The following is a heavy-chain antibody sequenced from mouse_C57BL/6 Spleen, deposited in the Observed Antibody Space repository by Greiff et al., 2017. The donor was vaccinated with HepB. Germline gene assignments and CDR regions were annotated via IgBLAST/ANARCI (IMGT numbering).Heavy chain of an antibody. CDR2: INPNNGGT. CDR1: GYTFTDYN. Sequence: EVQLQPSGPELVKPGASVKMSCKASGYTFTDYNMHWVKQSHGKSLEWIGYINPNNGGTSYNQQFKGKAPLTVNKSSRQAYMELRSLTSEDSAGYYCARHDYDGGYCFDYWGQGTTLTVSS. J-gene: IGHJ2*01. CDR3: ARHDYDGGYCFDY. V-gene: IGHV1-22*01. D-gene: IGHD2-4*01.